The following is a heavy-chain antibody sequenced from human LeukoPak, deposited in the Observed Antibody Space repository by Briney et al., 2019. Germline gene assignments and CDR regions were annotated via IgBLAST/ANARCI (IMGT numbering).Heavy chain of an antibody. CDR1: GYTFTSYA. CDR3: ARARSGYSSGWDRGEFDY. J-gene: IGHJ4*02. Sequence: GASVKVSCKASGYTFTSYAMHWVRQAPGQRLEWMGWINAGNGNTKYSQKFQGRVTITADESTSTAYMELSSLRSEDTAVYYCARARSGYSSGWDRGEFDYWGQGTLVTVSS. CDR2: INAGNGNT. V-gene: IGHV1-3*01. D-gene: IGHD6-19*01.